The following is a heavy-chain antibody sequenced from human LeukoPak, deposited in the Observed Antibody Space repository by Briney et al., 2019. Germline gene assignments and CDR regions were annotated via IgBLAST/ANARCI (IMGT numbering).Heavy chain of an antibody. Sequence: PGGSLRLSCAASGLTFSIYSMNWVRQAPGKGLEWVSSIGSSSSSIYYADSVKGRFTISRDNAKNSLYLQMNSLRAEDTAVYYCAREGNGYISEAFDIWSQGTMVTVSS. V-gene: IGHV3-21*01. J-gene: IGHJ3*02. D-gene: IGHD5-24*01. CDR1: GLTFSIYS. CDR3: AREGNGYISEAFDI. CDR2: IGSSSSSI.